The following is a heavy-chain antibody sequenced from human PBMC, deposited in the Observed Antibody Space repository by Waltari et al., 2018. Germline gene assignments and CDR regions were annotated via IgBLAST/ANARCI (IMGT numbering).Heavy chain of an antibody. Sequence: EVQLVESGGGLGQPGGSHRLSWAAAGFAFSSRWMHWVRQAPVKGLVWVSHVNSDESSTSYADSVKGRFTISRDNAKNTVYLQMSSLRAEDTAVYYCVRDDSYGFDYWGQGTLVTVSS. CDR3: VRDDSYGFDY. CDR2: VNSDESST. CDR1: GFAFSSRW. V-gene: IGHV3-74*01. J-gene: IGHJ4*02. D-gene: IGHD5-18*01.